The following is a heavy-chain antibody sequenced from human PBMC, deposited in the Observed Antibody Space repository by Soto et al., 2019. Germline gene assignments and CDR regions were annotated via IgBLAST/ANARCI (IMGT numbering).Heavy chain of an antibody. CDR3: ARTGYCSSTSCSPRRFVDY. CDR2: INPSGGST. Sequence: ASVKVSCKASGYTFTSYYMHWVRQAPGQGLEWMGIINPSGGSTSYAQKFQGRVTMTRDTSTSTVYMELSSLRSDDTAVYYCARTGYCSSTSCSPRRFVDYWGQGTLVTVSS. D-gene: IGHD2-2*01. CDR1: GYTFTSYY. J-gene: IGHJ4*02. V-gene: IGHV1-46*01.